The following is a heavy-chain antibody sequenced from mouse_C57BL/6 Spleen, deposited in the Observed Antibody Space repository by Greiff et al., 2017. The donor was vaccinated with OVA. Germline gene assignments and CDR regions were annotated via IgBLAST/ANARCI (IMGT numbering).Heavy chain of an antibody. V-gene: IGHV1-64*01. CDR2: IHPNSGST. J-gene: IGHJ3*01. CDR3: ARSLYDYDSSWFAY. Sequence: VQLQQPGAELVKPGASVKLSCKASGYTFTSYWMHWVKPRPGQGLEWIGMIHPNSGSTNYNEKFKSKATLTVDKSSSTAYMQLSSLTSEDSAVYYCARSLYDYDSSWFAYWGQGTLVTVSA. CDR1: GYTFTSYW. D-gene: IGHD2-4*01.